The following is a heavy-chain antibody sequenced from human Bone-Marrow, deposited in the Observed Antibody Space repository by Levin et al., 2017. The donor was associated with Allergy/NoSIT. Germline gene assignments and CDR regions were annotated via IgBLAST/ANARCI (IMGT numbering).Heavy chain of an antibody. V-gene: IGHV3-21*01. Sequence: GESLKISCAASGFTFSSYSMNWVRQAPGKGLEWVSSISSSSSYIYYADSVKGRFTISRDNAKNSLYLQMNSLRAEDTAVYYCARDYLVAAAGSLFYWGQGTLVTVSS. CDR2: ISSSSSYI. CDR3: ARDYLVAAAGSLFY. D-gene: IGHD6-13*01. CDR1: GFTFSSYS. J-gene: IGHJ4*02.